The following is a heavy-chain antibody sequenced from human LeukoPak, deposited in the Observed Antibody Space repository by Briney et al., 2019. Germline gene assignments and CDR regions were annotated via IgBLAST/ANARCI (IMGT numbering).Heavy chain of an antibody. CDR3: ARSARLYYYGSGSAYFDY. Sequence: PSETLSLTCTVSGVSISGSNSYWGWIRQPPGKGLEWIGSIYYSGSTYYNPSLKSRVTISVGTSKNQFSLKLSSVTAADTAVYYCARSARLYYYGSGSAYFDYWGQGTLVTVSS. CDR1: GVSISGSNSY. V-gene: IGHV4-39*07. J-gene: IGHJ4*02. D-gene: IGHD3-10*01. CDR2: IYYSGST.